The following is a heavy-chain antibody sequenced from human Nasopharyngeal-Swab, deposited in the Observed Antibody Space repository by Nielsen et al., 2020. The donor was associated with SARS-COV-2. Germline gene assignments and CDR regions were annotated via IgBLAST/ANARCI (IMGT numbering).Heavy chain of an antibody. J-gene: IGHJ2*01. CDR1: GFTFSGSA. V-gene: IGHV3-73*01. Sequence: GESLKISCAASGFTFSGSAMYWVRQAPGKGLEWVGRMRSKANNNATAYAASVRGRFTISRDDSKNTAYLQMDSLKTEDTAVYYCYTTVDYGDYRWYFDLWGRGTLVTVSS. CDR2: MRSKANNNAT. CDR3: YTTVDYGDYRWYFDL. D-gene: IGHD4-17*01.